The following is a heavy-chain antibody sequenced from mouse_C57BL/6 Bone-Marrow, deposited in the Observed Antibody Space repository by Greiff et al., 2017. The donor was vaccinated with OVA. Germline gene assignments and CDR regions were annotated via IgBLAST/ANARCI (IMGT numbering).Heavy chain of an antibody. V-gene: IGHV5-4*01. D-gene: IGHD2-4*01. Sequence: EVNVVESGGGLVKPGGSLKLSCAASGFTFSSYAMSWVRQTPEKRLEWVATISDGGSYTYYPDNVKGRFTISRDNAKNNRYLQMSHLKSEDTAMYYGARDDYDVGGAWFAYWGQGTLVTVSA. J-gene: IGHJ3*01. CDR2: ISDGGSYT. CDR1: GFTFSSYA. CDR3: ARDDYDVGGAWFAY.